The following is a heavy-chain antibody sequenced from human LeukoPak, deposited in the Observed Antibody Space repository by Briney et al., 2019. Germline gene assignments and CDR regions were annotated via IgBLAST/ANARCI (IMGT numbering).Heavy chain of an antibody. D-gene: IGHD5-24*01. CDR3: ARANLYYYYYGMDV. J-gene: IGHJ6*02. Sequence: SETLSLTCAVYGGSFSGYYWSWIRQPPGKGLEWIGEINHSGSTNYNPSLKSRVTISVDTSKNQFSLKLSSVTAADTAAYYCARANLYYYYYGMDVWGQGTTVTVSS. CDR1: GGSFSGYY. V-gene: IGHV4-34*01. CDR2: INHSGST.